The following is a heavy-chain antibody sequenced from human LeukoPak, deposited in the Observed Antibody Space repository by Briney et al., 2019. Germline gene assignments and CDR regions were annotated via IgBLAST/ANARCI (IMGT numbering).Heavy chain of an antibody. J-gene: IGHJ2*01. V-gene: IGHV4-4*07. Sequence: PSETLSLTCIVSGGSISSNYWSWIRQPAGKGLEWIGRIYSSGTTTYIPSLKSRVTMSGDTSKNQLSLRLTSVTAADTAVYYCARIHRRADSSGYYYEHWYFDLWGRGTLVTVSS. CDR3: ARIHRRADSSGYYYEHWYFDL. D-gene: IGHD3-22*01. CDR1: GGSISSNY. CDR2: IYSSGTT.